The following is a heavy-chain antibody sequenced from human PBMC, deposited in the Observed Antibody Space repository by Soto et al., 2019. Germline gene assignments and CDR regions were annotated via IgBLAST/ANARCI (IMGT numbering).Heavy chain of an antibody. Sequence: ASVKVSCKVSGYTLAELSMHWVRQAPGKGLEGMGGFNPEDGETIYSQKVQGRVSMTEDTSTDTAYMELSSLRSEDTALYHCTLSQRPIPFLDWLCRYYFDFWGEGTLVSVSS. CDR2: FNPEDGET. V-gene: IGHV1-24*01. CDR3: TLSQRPIPFLDWLCRYYFDF. J-gene: IGHJ4*02. CDR1: GYTLAELS. D-gene: IGHD3-3*01.